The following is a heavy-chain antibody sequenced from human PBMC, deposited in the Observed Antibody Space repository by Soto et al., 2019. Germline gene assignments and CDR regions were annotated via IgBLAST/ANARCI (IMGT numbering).Heavy chain of an antibody. CDR2: ISYGGST. CDR3: TRGILV. V-gene: IGHV4-31*03. Sequence: QVQLQESGPGLVKPSQTLSLTCTVSGGSINRGGYCWSWIRQHPGKGLDWLGSISYGGSTSYNPSVRGRVTISVDTSKNKFSMKLNSVTAADTAVYCCTRGILVWGQGALITVS. D-gene: IGHD5-18*01. CDR1: GGSINRGGYC. J-gene: IGHJ4*02.